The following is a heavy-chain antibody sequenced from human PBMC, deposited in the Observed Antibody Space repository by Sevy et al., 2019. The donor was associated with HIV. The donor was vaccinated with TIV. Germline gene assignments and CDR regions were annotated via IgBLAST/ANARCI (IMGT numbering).Heavy chain of an antibody. V-gene: IGHV3-23*01. CDR1: GFAFYDYS. CDR3: AREWCTRPHDY. Sequence: GGSLRLSCAASGFAFYDYSMSWIRQAPGKGLEWVATLSFGCGKINYADSVKGRFTISRDNSKNSFYLQMDNLRVEDTALYHCAREWCTRPHDYWGQGTRVTVSS. J-gene: IGHJ4*02. D-gene: IGHD2-8*02. CDR2: LSFGCGKI.